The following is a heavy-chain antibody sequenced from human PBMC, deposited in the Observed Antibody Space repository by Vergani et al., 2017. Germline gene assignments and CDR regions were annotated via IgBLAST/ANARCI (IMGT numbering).Heavy chain of an antibody. CDR2: ISGSGGST. Sequence: EVQLLESGGDLVQPGGSLRLSCAASGFTFNHYAMHWVRQAPGKGLEGVSGISGSGGSTDYAGSVKGRFTISRDSSKNTLYLQMNSLSAGDTAVYYCAKANPRNSGYDYLYYYHAMDVWGQGTTVTVAS. V-gene: IGHV3-23*01. D-gene: IGHD5-12*01. J-gene: IGHJ6*02. CDR1: GFTFNHYA. CDR3: AKANPRNSGYDYLYYYHAMDV.